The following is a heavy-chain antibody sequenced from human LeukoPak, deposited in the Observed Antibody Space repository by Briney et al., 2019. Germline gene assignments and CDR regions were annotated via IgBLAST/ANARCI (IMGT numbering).Heavy chain of an antibody. J-gene: IGHJ4*02. Sequence: GSLRLSCAASGFTFSSYWMYWVRQAPGKGLVWVSRGSNDGSGTTYSDSVKGRFDTTRNNAKKTLYLQMNRLRAEDTAVYYCTRVVAGTRLFGYWGQGTMVSVSS. CDR2: GSNDGSGT. V-gene: IGHV3-74*01. CDR3: TRVVAGTRLFGY. CDR1: GFTFSSYW. D-gene: IGHD6-19*01.